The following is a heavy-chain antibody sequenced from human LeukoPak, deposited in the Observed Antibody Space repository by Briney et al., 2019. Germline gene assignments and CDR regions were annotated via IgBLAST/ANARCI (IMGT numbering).Heavy chain of an antibody. J-gene: IGHJ4*02. Sequence: SETLSLTCAVYGGSFSGYYWSWIRQPPGKGLEWIGEINHSGSTNYNPSLKSRVTISVDTSKNQFSLKLSSVTAADTAVYYCARGRGSSWLYYFDYWGQGTLVTVS. D-gene: IGHD6-13*01. V-gene: IGHV4-34*01. CDR3: ARGRGSSWLYYFDY. CDR1: GGSFSGYY. CDR2: INHSGST.